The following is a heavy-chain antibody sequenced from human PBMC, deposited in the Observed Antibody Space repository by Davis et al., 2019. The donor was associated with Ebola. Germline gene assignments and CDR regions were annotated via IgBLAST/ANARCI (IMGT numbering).Heavy chain of an antibody. J-gene: IGHJ5*02. CDR3: VRVYSGSYDP. CDR2: IKQGGDER. CDR1: GFTISSYW. V-gene: IGHV3-7*01. D-gene: IGHD1-26*01. Sequence: PGGSLRLSCAASGFTISSYWMSWVRQAPGKGLEWVANIKQGGDERYYVDSVKGRFIISRDDAKNSLYLQMNSLRAEDTAVYYCVRVYSGSYDPWGQGTLVTVSS.